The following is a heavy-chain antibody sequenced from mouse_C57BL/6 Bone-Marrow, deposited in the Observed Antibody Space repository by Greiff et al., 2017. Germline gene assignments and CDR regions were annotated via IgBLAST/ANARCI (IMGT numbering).Heavy chain of an antibody. D-gene: IGHD4-1*01. Sequence: VHVKQSVAELVRPGASVKLSCTASGFNIKNTYMHWVKQRPEQGLEWIGRIDPANGNTKYAPKFQGKATITADTSSNTAYLQLSSLTSEDTAIYYCARRRGTGVPFDYWGQGTTLTVSS. J-gene: IGHJ2*01. CDR3: ARRRGTGVPFDY. CDR1: GFNIKNTY. V-gene: IGHV14-3*01. CDR2: IDPANGNT.